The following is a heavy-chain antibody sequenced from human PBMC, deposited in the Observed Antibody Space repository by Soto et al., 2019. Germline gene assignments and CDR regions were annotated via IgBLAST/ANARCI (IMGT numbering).Heavy chain of an antibody. J-gene: IGHJ4*02. D-gene: IGHD3-16*01. CDR1: GFTFSSYG. CDR3: ARDGDVNTGFGKDY. V-gene: IGHV3-33*01. CDR2: IWHDGGNK. Sequence: GSLRLFCAASGFTFSSYGMHWVRQAPGKGLEWVAFIWHDGGNKFYAESVKGRFTISRDNSKNTLYLQMTSLSAEDTAMYYCARDGDVNTGFGKDYWGQGTLVTVSS.